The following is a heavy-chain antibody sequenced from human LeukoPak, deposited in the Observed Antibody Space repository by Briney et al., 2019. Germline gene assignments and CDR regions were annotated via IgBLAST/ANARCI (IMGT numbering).Heavy chain of an antibody. V-gene: IGHV4-4*07. CDR3: ARHLKGGILYYYDY. CDR1: GGSISSYY. Sequence: SETLSLTCTVSGGSISSYYWSWIRQPAGKGLEWIGRIYTSRSTNYNPSLKSRVTISVDTSKNQFSLKLSSVTAADTAVYYCARHLKGGILYYYDYWGQGTLVTVSS. CDR2: IYTSRST. D-gene: IGHD2-15*01. J-gene: IGHJ4*02.